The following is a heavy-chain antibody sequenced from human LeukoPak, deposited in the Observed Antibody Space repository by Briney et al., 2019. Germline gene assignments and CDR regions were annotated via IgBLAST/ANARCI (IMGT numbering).Heavy chain of an antibody. CDR2: IYYSGST. J-gene: IGHJ4*02. D-gene: IGHD3-10*02. V-gene: IGHV4-31*03. Sequence: SETLSLTCTVSGGSISSGGYFWSWIRQHPGKGLEWIGYIYYSGSTYYNPSLKSRVTISVDTSKNQFSLKLSSVTAADTAVYYCARAFTVSSLYYFDYWGQGTLVTVSS. CDR3: ARAFTVSSLYYFDY. CDR1: GGSISSGGYF.